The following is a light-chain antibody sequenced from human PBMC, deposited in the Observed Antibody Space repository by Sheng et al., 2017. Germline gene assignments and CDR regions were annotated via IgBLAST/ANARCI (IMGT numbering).Light chain of an antibody. Sequence: DIQMTQSPSSLSASVGDRVTITCRASQSISSYLNWYQQKPGKAPKLLIYAASSLQSGVPSRFSGSGSGTDFTLTISSLQPEDFATYYCQQSYSTPQTFGQRT. CDR1: QSISSY. CDR3: QQSYSTPQT. J-gene: IGKJ1*01. CDR2: AAS. V-gene: IGKV1-39*01.